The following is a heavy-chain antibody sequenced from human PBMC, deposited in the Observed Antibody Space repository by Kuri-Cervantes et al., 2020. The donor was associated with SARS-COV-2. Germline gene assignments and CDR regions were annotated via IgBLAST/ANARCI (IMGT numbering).Heavy chain of an antibody. CDR3: ARDMKYQLRLTPYNWFDP. D-gene: IGHD2-2*01. J-gene: IGHJ5*02. V-gene: IGHV1-2*02. Sequence: ASVKVSCKASGYTFTGYYMHWVRQAPGQGLEWMGWINPNSGGTNHAQKFQGRVTMTRDTSISTAYMELSRLRSEDTAVYYCARDMKYQLRLTPYNWFDPWSQGTLVTVSS. CDR1: GYTFTGYY. CDR2: INPNSGGT.